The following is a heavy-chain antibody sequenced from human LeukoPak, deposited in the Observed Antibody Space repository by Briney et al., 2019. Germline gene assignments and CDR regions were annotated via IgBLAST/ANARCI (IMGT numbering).Heavy chain of an antibody. V-gene: IGHV3-9*01. J-gene: IGHJ6*01. CDR3: AKDRLGNKRDYLYGMDV. CDR2: INWNSGNI. CDR1: GFSFDDYA. Sequence: PGGSLRLSCAGSGFSFDDYAMHWVRQVPGKGLEWVSGINWNSGNIGYADSVKDRFTIPRDNAKNSMYLQMNSLRGDDTSLYYCAKDRLGNKRDYLYGMDVWRQGRTVTVSS. D-gene: IGHD6-19*01.